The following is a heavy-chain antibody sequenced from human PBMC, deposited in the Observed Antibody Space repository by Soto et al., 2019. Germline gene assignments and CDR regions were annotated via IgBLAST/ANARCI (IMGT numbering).Heavy chain of an antibody. J-gene: IGHJ4*02. CDR1: GGSSISYD. D-gene: IGHD6-13*01. CDR2: IYTSGSP. V-gene: IGHV4-4*07. Sequence: SSKTLSLTCSVSGGSSISYDWRLIRQPAGKRLEWTARIYTSGSPNYNPSPMSLFTMTFGASNNQFSLTTPSATPPDTSVYLCGRDRSSSWSSASYFDYGGQGTLVTVFS. CDR3: GRDRSSSWSSASYFDY.